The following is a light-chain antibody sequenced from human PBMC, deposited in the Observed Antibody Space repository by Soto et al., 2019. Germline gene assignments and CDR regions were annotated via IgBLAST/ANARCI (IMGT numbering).Light chain of an antibody. CDR1: QSVGSN. CDR2: GAS. CDR3: QQYNNWPLYT. J-gene: IGKJ2*01. V-gene: IGKV3D-15*01. Sequence: EVVMTQSPATRSVSPGERATLSCRASQSVGSNLAWYQQKPGQAPRLLIYGASTRATGIPARFSGSGSGTEFTLTISSLQSEDFAVYYCQQYNNWPLYTFGQGTKLEIK.